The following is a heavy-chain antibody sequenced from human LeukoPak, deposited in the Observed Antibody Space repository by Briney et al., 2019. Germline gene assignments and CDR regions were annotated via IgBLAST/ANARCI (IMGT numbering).Heavy chain of an antibody. V-gene: IGHV3-21*01. CDR3: ARGKAPRDAFDI. CDR1: GFTFSSYS. CDR2: ISSISSYI. J-gene: IGHJ3*02. Sequence: GGSLRLSCAASGFTFSSYSMNWVRQAPGKGLEWVSSISSISSYIYYADSVKGRFTISRENAKNSLYLQMNSLRAEDTAVYYCARGKAPRDAFDIWGQGTMVTVSS.